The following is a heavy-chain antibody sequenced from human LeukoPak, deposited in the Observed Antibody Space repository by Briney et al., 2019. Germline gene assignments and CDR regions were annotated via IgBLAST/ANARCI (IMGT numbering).Heavy chain of an antibody. V-gene: IGHV4-34*01. J-gene: IGHJ4*02. CDR2: INHSGST. D-gene: IGHD3-22*01. CDR1: GVSFSGYY. Sequence: SETLSLTCAVYGVSFSGYYWSWIRQPPGKGLEWIGEINHSGSTNYNPSLKSRVTISVDTSKNQFSLKLSSVTAADTAVYYCARLGDYYDSSGYSVFPFDYWGQGTLVTVSS. CDR3: ARLGDYYDSSGYSVFPFDY.